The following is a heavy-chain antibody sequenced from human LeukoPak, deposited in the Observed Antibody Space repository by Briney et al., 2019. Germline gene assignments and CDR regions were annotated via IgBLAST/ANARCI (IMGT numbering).Heavy chain of an antibody. CDR3: ARVVRYFDGTGYPSYHFDY. D-gene: IGHD3-22*01. CDR1: GYTFTASY. CDR2: INPNGGDA. J-gene: IGHJ4*02. V-gene: IGHV1-2*02. Sequence: ASVKVSCKASGYTFTASYIHWVRRAPGEGLEWMGWINPNGGDANYAQKFQGRVTVTRDTSISTAYMELSRLRSDDTAIYYRARVVRYFDGTGYPSYHFDYWGQGTLVTVSS.